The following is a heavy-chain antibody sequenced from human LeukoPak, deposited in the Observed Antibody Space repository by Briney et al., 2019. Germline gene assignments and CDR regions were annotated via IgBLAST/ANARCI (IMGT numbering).Heavy chain of an antibody. D-gene: IGHD4-17*01. CDR3: TREAGYGDFDY. V-gene: IGHV1-46*01. J-gene: IGHJ4*02. CDR1: GYTFTSYY. CDR2: SNPSGGST. Sequence: ASVKVSCKASGYTFTSYYIHWVRQAPGQGVEGMGISNPSGGSTRYAQRFQGRVTMTSDTSTSTVYLELSSLRSEDTAVYYCTREAGYGDFDYWGQGTLVTVSS.